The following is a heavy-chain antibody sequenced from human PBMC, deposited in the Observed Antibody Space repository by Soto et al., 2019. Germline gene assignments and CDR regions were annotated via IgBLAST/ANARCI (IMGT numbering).Heavy chain of an antibody. J-gene: IGHJ6*03. D-gene: IGHD1-7*01. V-gene: IGHV4-39*02. CDR1: GGSISSSSYY. CDR2: IYYSGST. Sequence: SETLSLTCTVSGGSISSSSYYWGWIRQPPGKGLEWIGSIYYSGSTYYNPSLKSRVTISVDTSKNQFSLKLSSVTAADTAVYYCARDRHWNYFRHYYYYYMDVWGKGTTVTVSS. CDR3: ARDRHWNYFRHYYYYYMDV.